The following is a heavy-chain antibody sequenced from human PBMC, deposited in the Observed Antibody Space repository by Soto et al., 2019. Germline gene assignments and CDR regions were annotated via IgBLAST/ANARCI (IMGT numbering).Heavy chain of an antibody. CDR3: ARWGGEDRSGYLSYFDY. V-gene: IGHV4-4*07. J-gene: IGHJ4*02. CDR2: IYSSGRT. CDR1: GGSIGDYY. Sequence: SETLSLTCSVSGGSIGDYYWNWIRKPAGKGLEWIGGIYSSGRTNYDPSLKSRVSMSLDTSKNHFSLKLTSGTAADTAVYYCARWGGEDRSGYLSYFDYWGQGTLVTVSS. D-gene: IGHD3-22*01.